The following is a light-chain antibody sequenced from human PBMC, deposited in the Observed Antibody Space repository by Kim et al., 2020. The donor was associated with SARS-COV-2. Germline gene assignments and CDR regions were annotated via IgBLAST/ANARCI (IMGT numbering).Light chain of an antibody. Sequence: SYELTQPPSVSVSPGQTASITCSGDKLGNKYVSWYQQKPGQSPVLVVYYDTKRPSGTPERFSGSSSGITATLTISGTQAMDEGDYYCQAWDSYTVVFGGG. J-gene: IGLJ3*02. CDR1: KLGNKY. CDR3: QAWDSYTVV. V-gene: IGLV3-1*01. CDR2: YDT.